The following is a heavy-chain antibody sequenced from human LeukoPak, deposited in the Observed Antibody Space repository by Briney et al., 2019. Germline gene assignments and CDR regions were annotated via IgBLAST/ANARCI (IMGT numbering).Heavy chain of an antibody. J-gene: IGHJ5*01. V-gene: IGHV5-51*01. D-gene: IGHD6-13*01. CDR1: GYSFTSSW. CDR3: ARDMAAAGTDVFDY. CDR2: IYPGASDT. Sequence: GESLKISCKGSGYSFTSSWIGWVRQMPGKGLEGMGIIYPGASDTRYSPSFQGQVTISGDKSITTAYLQWSSLKASDTAMYYCARDMAAAGTDVFDYWGQGTLVTVSS.